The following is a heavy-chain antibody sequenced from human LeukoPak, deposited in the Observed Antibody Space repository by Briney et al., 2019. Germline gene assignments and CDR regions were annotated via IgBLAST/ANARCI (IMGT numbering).Heavy chain of an antibody. D-gene: IGHD3-16*02. V-gene: IGHV4-34*01. CDR2: INHSGST. CDR3: ARGNMITFGGVIGKEFDY. J-gene: IGHJ4*02. Sequence: SETLSLTCAVYGGFFSGYYWSWIRQPPGKGLEWIGEINHSGSTNYNPSLKSRVTISVDTSKNQFSLKLSSVTAADTAVYYCARGNMITFGGVIGKEFDYWGQGTLVTVSS. CDR1: GGFFSGYY.